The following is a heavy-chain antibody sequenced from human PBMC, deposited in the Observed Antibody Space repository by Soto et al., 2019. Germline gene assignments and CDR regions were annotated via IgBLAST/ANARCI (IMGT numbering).Heavy chain of an antibody. Sequence: QLQLQESGPGLVKPSETLSLTCRVSDGSMNSDSSYWGWIRQPPGKGLEWIGVINHSGSTYHNLSLKGRVTMSVDATRNPFSPKLTSMTAADTAVYYCAGLGGYVSVGYYYLWDSWGQGTLVTVSS. D-gene: IGHD3-22*01. CDR1: DGSMNSDSSY. CDR2: INHSGST. CDR3: AGLGGYVSVGYYYLWDS. J-gene: IGHJ4*02. V-gene: IGHV4-39*01.